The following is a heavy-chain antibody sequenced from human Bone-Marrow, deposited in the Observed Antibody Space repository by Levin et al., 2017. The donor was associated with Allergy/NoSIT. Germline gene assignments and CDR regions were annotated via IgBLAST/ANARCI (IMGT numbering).Heavy chain of an antibody. Sequence: ASVKVSCKTSGYNFTSHALSWVRQAPGQGLEWMGWINAYNGYTNFAQKFQGRVTMTRDTSSTTAYMELRSLRSDDTAVYYCARDRLRYGDYPMDVWGKGTTVTVSS. CDR3: ARDRLRYGDYPMDV. D-gene: IGHD4-17*01. CDR2: INAYNGYT. V-gene: IGHV1-18*01. CDR1: GYNFTSHA. J-gene: IGHJ6*03.